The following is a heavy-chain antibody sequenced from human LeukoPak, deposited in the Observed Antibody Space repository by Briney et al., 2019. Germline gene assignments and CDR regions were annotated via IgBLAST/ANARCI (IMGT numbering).Heavy chain of an antibody. D-gene: IGHD3-10*01. CDR2: IYTSGST. V-gene: IGHV4-4*07. Sequence: PSETLSLTCTVSGGSISSYYWSWIRQRAGKGLEWIGRIYTSGSTNYNPSLKSRVTMSVDTSKNQFSLKLSSVTAADTAVYYCARGNSLWFGDLSLFWFDPWGQGALVTVSS. J-gene: IGHJ5*02. CDR1: GGSISSYY. CDR3: ARGNSLWFGDLSLFWFDP.